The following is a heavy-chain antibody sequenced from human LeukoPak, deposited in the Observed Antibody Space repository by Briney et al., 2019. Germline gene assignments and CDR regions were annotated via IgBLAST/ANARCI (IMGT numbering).Heavy chain of an antibody. CDR3: ARRNDFWSGHYFDY. D-gene: IGHD3-3*01. CDR1: GGPIRSSSYY. J-gene: IGHJ4*02. V-gene: IGHV4-39*01. CDR2: IYYSGST. Sequence: SETLSLTCTISGGPIRSSSYYRGWIRQPPGKGLEWTGSIYYSGSTYYNPSLKSRVTISVDTSENQFSLKLSSVTAADTAVYYCARRNDFWSGHYFDYWGQGTLVTVSS.